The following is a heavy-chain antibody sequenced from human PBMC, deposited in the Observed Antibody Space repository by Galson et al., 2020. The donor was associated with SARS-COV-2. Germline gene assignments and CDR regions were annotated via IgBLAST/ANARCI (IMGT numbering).Heavy chain of an antibody. CDR3: ARALPGSFGTKQLALIDAFDI. CDR2: IYYSGST. D-gene: IGHD6-13*01. J-gene: IGHJ3*02. V-gene: IGHV4-39*07. Sequence: ASETLSLTCTVSGGSISSSSYYWGWIRQPPGKGLEWIGSIYYSGSTYYNPYLKSRVTISVDTSKNQFSLKLSSVTAADTAVYYCARALPGSFGTKQLALIDAFDIWGQGTMVTVSS. CDR1: GGSISSSSYY.